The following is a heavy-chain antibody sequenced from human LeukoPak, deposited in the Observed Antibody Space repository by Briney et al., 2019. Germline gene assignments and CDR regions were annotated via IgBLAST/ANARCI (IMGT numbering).Heavy chain of an antibody. CDR2: INHSGST. J-gene: IGHJ4*02. Sequence: SETLSLTCAVYGGSFSGYYWSWIRQPPGKGLEWIGEINHSGSTNYNPSLKSRVTISVDTSKNQFSLKLSSVTAADTAVCYCARGFYGDYVGTHFDYWGQGTLVTVSS. CDR1: GGSFSGYY. D-gene: IGHD4-17*01. V-gene: IGHV4-34*01. CDR3: ARGFYGDYVGTHFDY.